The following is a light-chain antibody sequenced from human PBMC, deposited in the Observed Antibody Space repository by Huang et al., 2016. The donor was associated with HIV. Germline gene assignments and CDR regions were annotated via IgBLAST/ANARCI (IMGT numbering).Light chain of an antibody. CDR3: QQSYSTPYT. CDR2: AAS. V-gene: IGKV1-39*01. Sequence: DIQMTQSPSSLSASVGDRVTITCRATQSISSYLNWYQQKPGKAPKLLIYAASTLQSGVPSNFSGSGSGTDFTLTISSLQPDDFATYYCQQSYSTPYTFGQWTKVEIK. J-gene: IGKJ2*01. CDR1: QSISSY.